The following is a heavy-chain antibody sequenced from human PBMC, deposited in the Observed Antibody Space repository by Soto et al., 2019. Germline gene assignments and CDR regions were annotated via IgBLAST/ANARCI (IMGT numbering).Heavy chain of an antibody. CDR3: ARAGSSMGYYPSYCFDV. CDR2: IYHTGRT. Sequence: KPSETLSLTCNVSGVPITTGGYYWSWIRQHPGKGLEWMGYIYHTGRTYYNPSLKSQSTISIDTSKNQFSLTLSSVTGADTAMYYCARAGSSMGYYPSYCFDVWGQGTSVTVSS. V-gene: IGHV4-31*01. D-gene: IGHD1-26*01. CDR1: GVPITTGGYY. J-gene: IGHJ6*02.